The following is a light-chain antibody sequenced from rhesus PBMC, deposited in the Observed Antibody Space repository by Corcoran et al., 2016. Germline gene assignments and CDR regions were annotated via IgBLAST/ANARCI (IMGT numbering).Light chain of an antibody. Sequence: DIQMTQSPSSLSASVGDRVTITCRASQGITNDLAWYQQKPGETPKLLIYEASSLQSGIPSRFSGSGSGTDFTLPISSLQSEDIATYYCQHYYSTPRTFGQGTKVEIK. CDR1: QGITND. CDR3: QHYYSTPRT. CDR2: EAS. V-gene: IGKV1-25*01. J-gene: IGKJ1*01.